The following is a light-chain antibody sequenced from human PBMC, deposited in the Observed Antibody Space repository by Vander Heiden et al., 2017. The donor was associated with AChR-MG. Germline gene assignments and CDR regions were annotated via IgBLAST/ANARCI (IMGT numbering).Light chain of an antibody. CDR2: WAS. V-gene: IGKV4-1*01. Sequence: DIVMTQSPDSLAVSLGERATINCKSSQSVLYSSNNKTYLAWYQQKPGQPPKLLIYWASTRESGVPDRFSGSGSGTDFTLTISSLHAEDVAVYYCQQDYSTPWTFGQGTKVEIK. CDR1: QSVLYSSNNKTY. CDR3: QQDYSTPWT. J-gene: IGKJ1*01.